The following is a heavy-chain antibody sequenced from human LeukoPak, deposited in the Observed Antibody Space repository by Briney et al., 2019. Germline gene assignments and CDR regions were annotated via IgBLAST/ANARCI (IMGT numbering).Heavy chain of an antibody. Sequence: SETLSLTCTVSGGSIGSDYWSWIRQPPGKGLEWIGYIYYSGSTNYNPSLKSRATISADTSKNQFSLKLSSVTAADTAVYYCASSTVAGTFGYWGQGTLVTVSS. CDR2: IYYSGST. D-gene: IGHD6-19*01. J-gene: IGHJ4*02. V-gene: IGHV4-59*08. CDR3: ASSTVAGTFGY. CDR1: GGSIGSDY.